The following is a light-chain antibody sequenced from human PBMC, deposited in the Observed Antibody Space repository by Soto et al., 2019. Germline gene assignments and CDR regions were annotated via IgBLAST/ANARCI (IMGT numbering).Light chain of an antibody. CDR3: SSNAGRSTLRYV. V-gene: IGLV2-23*01. J-gene: IGLJ1*01. CDR1: SSDVGGYNL. CDR2: EGS. Sequence: QSALTQPASVSGSPGQSITISCTGTSSDVGGYNLVSWYQQHPGKTPKLMIYEGSKRPSGVSNRFSGSKSGNTASLTISGVEVEDEADYHCSSNAGRSTLRYVFGPGTKVTVL.